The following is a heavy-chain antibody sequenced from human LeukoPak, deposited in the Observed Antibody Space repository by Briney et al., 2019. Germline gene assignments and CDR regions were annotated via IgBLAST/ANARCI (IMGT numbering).Heavy chain of an antibody. J-gene: IGHJ5*02. CDR3: ARDLSPFYDTTNRFPWFDP. CDR2: ITSSSTYI. CDR1: GFTFSSYG. V-gene: IGHV3-21*01. Sequence: PGGSLRLSCAASGFTFSSYGMSWVRQVPGKGLEWVSSITSSSTYIVYVDSVKGRFTISRDNSKNSLYLQMNSLRAEDTAVYFCARDLSPFYDTTNRFPWFDPWGQGTLVTVSS. D-gene: IGHD3-22*01.